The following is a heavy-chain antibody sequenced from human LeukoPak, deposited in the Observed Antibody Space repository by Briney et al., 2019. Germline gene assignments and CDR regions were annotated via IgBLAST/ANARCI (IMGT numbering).Heavy chain of an antibody. Sequence: GGSLRLSCAASGFTFSSYSMSWVRQAPGKGLERVSSISGSGGSTYSADSVKGRFTISRDNSKNTLYLQMNSLRAEDTALYYCAKDRSCTNDICHGDFDYWGQGTLVTVSS. V-gene: IGHV3-23*01. CDR1: GFTFSSYS. J-gene: IGHJ4*02. CDR3: AKDRSCTNDICHGDFDY. CDR2: ISGSGGST. D-gene: IGHD2-8*01.